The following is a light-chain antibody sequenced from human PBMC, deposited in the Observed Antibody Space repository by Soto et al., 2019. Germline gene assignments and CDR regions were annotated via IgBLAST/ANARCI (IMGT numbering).Light chain of an antibody. V-gene: IGKV3-15*01. CDR1: QSVSSN. CDR3: QQYNNWPPWT. J-gene: IGKJ1*01. Sequence: EIVMTQSPATLSVSPGERATLSCRASQSVSSNLAWYQRKPGQAPRLLIYGASTRATGIPARFSGSGSGTEFTLTISSLQSEDFAVYYCQQYNNWPPWTLGQGTKRDIK. CDR2: GAS.